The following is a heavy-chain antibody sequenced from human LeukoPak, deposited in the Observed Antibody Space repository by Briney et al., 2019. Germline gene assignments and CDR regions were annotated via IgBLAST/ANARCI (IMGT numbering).Heavy chain of an antibody. CDR1: DVSMSRYY. D-gene: IGHD3-10*01. V-gene: IGHV4-4*07. J-gene: IGHJ4*02. CDR3: AAYYGSGIS. Sequence: SETLSLTCTVSDVSMSRYYWSCIPQPAGQGLEWIGRIYTSGSTNYTPSPKSRVSMSADTSKNQFSLKLSSVTAADTAVYYCAAYYGSGISWGQGTLVTVSS. CDR2: IYTSGST.